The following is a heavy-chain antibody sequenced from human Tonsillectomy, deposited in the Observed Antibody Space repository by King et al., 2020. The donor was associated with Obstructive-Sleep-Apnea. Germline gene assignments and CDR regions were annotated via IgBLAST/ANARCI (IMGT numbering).Heavy chain of an antibody. D-gene: IGHD6-19*01. Sequence: VQLQESGPVLVKPSETLSLTCTVSGGSISSYYWSWIRQPPGKGLEWIGYIYYSGSTNYNPSLKSRVTISVDTSKNQFSLKLSSVTAADTAVYYCARVTRVAVAKYYFDYWGQGTLVTVSS. V-gene: IGHV4-59*01. J-gene: IGHJ4*02. CDR2: IYYSGST. CDR1: GGSISSYY. CDR3: ARVTRVAVAKYYFDY.